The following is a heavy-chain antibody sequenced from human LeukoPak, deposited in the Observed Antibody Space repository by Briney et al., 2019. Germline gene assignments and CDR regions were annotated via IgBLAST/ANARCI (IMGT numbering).Heavy chain of an antibody. CDR3: ARHAPSGGFDY. Sequence: PSETLSLTCTVSGGSLSSDYSSWIRQPPGEGLEWIGYIYYSGSTNYNPSLTSRVTISVDTSKNQFSLKLSSVTAADTAVYYCARHAPSGGFDYWGQGTLVTVSS. V-gene: IGHV4-59*08. CDR1: GGSLSSDY. J-gene: IGHJ4*02. CDR2: IYYSGST. D-gene: IGHD2-15*01.